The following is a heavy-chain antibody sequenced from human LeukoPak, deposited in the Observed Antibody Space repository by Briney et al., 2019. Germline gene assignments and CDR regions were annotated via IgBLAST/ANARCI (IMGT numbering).Heavy chain of an antibody. CDR1: ADSLSRYS. Sequence: PSETLSLTCTVSADSLSRYSGCWIPQSPGKGLEWIGNINYSGSTNYNPSLKSRVTMSVDTSMNQFALQLSSVTAADAAVYYCARCFNCLGILVTGIRFDPWGQGTLVTVSS. CDR3: ARCFNCLGILVTGIRFDP. D-gene: IGHD2-2*03. CDR2: INYSGST. J-gene: IGHJ5*02. V-gene: IGHV4-59*01.